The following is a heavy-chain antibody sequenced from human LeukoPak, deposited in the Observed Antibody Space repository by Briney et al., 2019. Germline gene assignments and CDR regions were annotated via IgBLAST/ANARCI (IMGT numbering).Heavy chain of an antibody. CDR1: GFTFSSYG. V-gene: IGHV3-30*18. CDR2: ISYDGSNK. D-gene: IGHD2-8*01. Sequence: GGSLRLSCAASGFTFSSYGMHWVRQAPGKGLEWVAVISYDGSNKYYADSVKGRFTISRDNSKNTLYLQMNSLRAEDTAVYYCAKGHRRYCTNGVCYTEDYWGRGTLVTVSS. CDR3: AKGHRRYCTNGVCYTEDY. J-gene: IGHJ4*02.